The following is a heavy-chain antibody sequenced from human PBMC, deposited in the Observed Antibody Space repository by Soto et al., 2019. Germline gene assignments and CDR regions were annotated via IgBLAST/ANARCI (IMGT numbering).Heavy chain of an antibody. CDR1: GFTFSSYG. J-gene: IGHJ6*02. CDR3: ARPREAGKNYYGVDV. V-gene: IGHV3-33*01. D-gene: IGHD6-19*01. CDR2: IWYDGSNK. Sequence: GGSLRLSCAASGFTFSSYGMHWVRQAPGKGLEWVAVIWYDGSNKYYADSVKGQVTISADKSISTAYLQWSSLKASDTAMYYCARPREAGKNYYGVDVWGQGTTVTVSS.